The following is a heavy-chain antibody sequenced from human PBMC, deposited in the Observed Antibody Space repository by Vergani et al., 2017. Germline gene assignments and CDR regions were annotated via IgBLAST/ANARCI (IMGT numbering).Heavy chain of an antibody. D-gene: IGHD3-22*01. CDR2: IYYSGST. CDR3: ASLSYYDSSGYYLRDY. V-gene: IGHV4-59*01. Sequence: QVQLQESGPGLVKPSETLSLTCTVSGGSISSYYWSWIRQPPGKGLEWIGYIYYSGSTNYNPSLKSRFTISVDTSKNQFSLKLSSVTAADTAVYYCASLSYYDSSGYYLRDYWGQGTLVTVSS. CDR1: GGSISSYY. J-gene: IGHJ4*02.